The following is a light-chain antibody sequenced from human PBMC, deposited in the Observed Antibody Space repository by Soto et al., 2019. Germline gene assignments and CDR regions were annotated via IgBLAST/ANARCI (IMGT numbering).Light chain of an antibody. V-gene: IGKV3-20*01. CDR1: QSVSSSY. CDR2: GAS. J-gene: IGKJ1*01. CDR3: QQYGSSPRT. Sequence: EILLTQSPGTLFFSPGERATLSCRARQSVSSSYLAWYQQKPGQAPRLLIYGASSRATGIPDRFSGSGSGKDFTLTISRLEPEDFAVYYCQQYGSSPRTFGQGTKVEIK.